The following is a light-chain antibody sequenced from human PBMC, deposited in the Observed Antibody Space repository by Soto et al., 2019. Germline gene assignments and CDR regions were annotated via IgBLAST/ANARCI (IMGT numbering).Light chain of an antibody. Sequence: QSALTQPPFASGSPGQSVTISCTGTSSDVGGYNYVSWYQQHPGKAPKLMIYEVSKRPSGVPDRFSGSKSGNTASLTVSGLQAEDEADYYCSSYAGSNIRYVFGTGTKVTV. CDR3: SSYAGSNIRYV. CDR1: SSDVGGYNY. J-gene: IGLJ1*01. V-gene: IGLV2-8*01. CDR2: EVS.